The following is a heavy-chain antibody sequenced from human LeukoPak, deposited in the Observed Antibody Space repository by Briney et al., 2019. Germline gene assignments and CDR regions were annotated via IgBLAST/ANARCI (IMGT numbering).Heavy chain of an antibody. V-gene: IGHV1-3*01. CDR1: QYTYTHYA. Sequence: ASVKVSYKASQYTYTHYAIHWVRQAPGHKVKGLGWINAGNGDTKHSQKFQGRVTITRDTSANTAYMELSSLRSEDTAVYSWGRGYCSSTSCQYYFDNWGQGTPVTVSS. CDR2: INAGNGDT. J-gene: IGHJ4*02. D-gene: IGHD2-2*01. CDR3: GRGYCSSTSCQYYFDN.